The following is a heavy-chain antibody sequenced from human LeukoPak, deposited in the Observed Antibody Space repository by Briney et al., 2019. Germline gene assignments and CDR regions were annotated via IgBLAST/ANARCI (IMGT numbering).Heavy chain of an antibody. V-gene: IGHV4-39*01. J-gene: IGHJ3*01. CDR1: GGSMIDSSHY. D-gene: IGHD4-11*01. Sequence: SETLSLTCTVSGGSMIDSSHYWDWIRQPPGRGLEWIGSMLYSGSTYYNPSLKSRVTISMDTSKSQFSLRLNSVTAADTALYYRARRGRREAAVTTGKAFDFWGQGTLVTVSS. CDR3: ARRGRREAAVTTGKAFDF. CDR2: MLYSGST.